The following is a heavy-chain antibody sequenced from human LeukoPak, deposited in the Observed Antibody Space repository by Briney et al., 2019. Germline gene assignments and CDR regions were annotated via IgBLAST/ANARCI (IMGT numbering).Heavy chain of an antibody. CDR2: INPNSGGS. CDR3: AREVRGEFIIPMVRNHFDY. Sequence: AASVKVSCKASGYTFIGYYVHWVRQAPGHGLEWMGWINPNSGGSNYAQKFQGRVTMIRDTSISTAYMELSRLRSDDTAVYYCAREVRGEFIIPMVRNHFDYWGQGTLVTVSS. CDR1: GYTFIGYY. D-gene: IGHD3-10*01. V-gene: IGHV1-2*02. J-gene: IGHJ4*02.